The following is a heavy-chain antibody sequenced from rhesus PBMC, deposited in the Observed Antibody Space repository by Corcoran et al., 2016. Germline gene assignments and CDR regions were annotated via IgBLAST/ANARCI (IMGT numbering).Heavy chain of an antibody. V-gene: IGHV4S11*01. CDR3: AREGNFNSLDV. CDR1: GGSISSNY. Sequence: QLQLQESGPGLVKPSETLALTCVVSGGSISSNYWSWIREAPGKGLEWMGYIHGSSSSNNYNPSLKCRVTLSVATSKNQVSLTLSTVTAADTAVYYCAREGNFNSLDVWGRGLLVTVSS. D-gene: IGHD1-44*01. CDR2: IHGSSSSN. J-gene: IGHJ5-2*02.